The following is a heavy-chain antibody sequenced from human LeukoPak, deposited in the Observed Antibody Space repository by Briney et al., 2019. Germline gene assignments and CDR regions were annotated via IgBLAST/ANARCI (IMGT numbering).Heavy chain of an antibody. CDR1: GGSISSSRNY. V-gene: IGHV4-61*02. D-gene: IGHD3-16*01. CDR2: IYTSGST. Sequence: PSETLSLTCTVSGGSISSSRNYWSWIRQPAGKGLEWIGRIYTSGSTNYNPSLNSRVTISVDTSKNQFSLKLSSVTAADTAVYYCARVGGPNFDYWGQGTLVTVSS. J-gene: IGHJ4*02. CDR3: ARVGGPNFDY.